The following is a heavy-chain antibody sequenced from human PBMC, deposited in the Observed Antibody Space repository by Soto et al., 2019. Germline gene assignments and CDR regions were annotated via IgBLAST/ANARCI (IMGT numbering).Heavy chain of an antibody. D-gene: IGHD3-22*01. CDR1: RCSFSLYA. CDR3: ARDRDYYDSSRYYERYYYYHYGMDV. CDR2: IAYDGSNK. Sequence: LSLSCASSRCSFSLYAMHWGRHPPAKGREWVAGIAYDGSNKYYADSVKGRFTISRDNSKNTLYLQMNSLRAEDTAVYYCARDRDYYDSSRYYERYYYYHYGMDVWGQGTTVTVSS. V-gene: IGHV3-30-3*01. J-gene: IGHJ6*01.